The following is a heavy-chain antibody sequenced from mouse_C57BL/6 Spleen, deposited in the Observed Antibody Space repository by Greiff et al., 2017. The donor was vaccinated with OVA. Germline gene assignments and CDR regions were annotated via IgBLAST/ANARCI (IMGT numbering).Heavy chain of an antibody. D-gene: IGHD2-4*01. Sequence: QVQLQQSGAELVRPGTSVKMSCKASGYTFTNYWIGWAKQRPGHGLEWIGDIYPGGGYTNYNEKFKGKATLTADKSSSTAYMQFSSLTSEDSAIYYCARCDYGNAMDYWGQGTSVTVSS. CDR2: IYPGGGYT. J-gene: IGHJ4*01. V-gene: IGHV1-63*01. CDR3: ARCDYGNAMDY. CDR1: GYTFTNYW.